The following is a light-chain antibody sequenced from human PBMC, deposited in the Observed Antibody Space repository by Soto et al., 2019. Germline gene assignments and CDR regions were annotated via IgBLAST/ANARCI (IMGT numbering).Light chain of an antibody. V-gene: IGLV1-44*01. Sequence: ALTQPPSASGTPGQRVTISCSGSSSNIGSKTVNWYQQLPGTAPKLLIYSNYQRPSGVPDRFSGSKSGTSASLAISGLQSEDEADYYCSAWDASLNGYVFGTGTKVTVL. J-gene: IGLJ1*01. CDR3: SAWDASLNGYV. CDR1: SSNIGSKT. CDR2: SNY.